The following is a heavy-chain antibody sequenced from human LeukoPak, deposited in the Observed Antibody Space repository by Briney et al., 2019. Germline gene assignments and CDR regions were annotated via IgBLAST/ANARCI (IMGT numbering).Heavy chain of an antibody. Sequence: SETLSLTCAVSDDSISSHYWTWIRQPPGKGLEWIGYISYIGSTNYNPSLKSRVTISIDTSKNQFSLKLTSVTAADTAVYYCARDLVTVTKGFDIWGQGTMVSVSS. D-gene: IGHD4-17*01. CDR3: ARDLVTVTKGFDI. V-gene: IGHV4-59*11. CDR2: ISYIGST. J-gene: IGHJ3*02. CDR1: DDSISSHY.